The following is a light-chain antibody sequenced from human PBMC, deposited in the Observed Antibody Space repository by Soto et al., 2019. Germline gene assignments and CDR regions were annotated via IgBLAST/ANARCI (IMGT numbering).Light chain of an antibody. CDR3: RQDGSSLLWT. V-gene: IGKV3-20*01. Sequence: EILLTQSPCALAVSTGEIATLSCRASQSVSSSYLAWYQQKRGQAPRLLIYGASSRATGIPDRFSGSESGTDFTLTISRLEPEDVAVYYCRQDGSSLLWTLGEGT. CDR2: GAS. CDR1: QSVSSSY. J-gene: IGKJ1*01.